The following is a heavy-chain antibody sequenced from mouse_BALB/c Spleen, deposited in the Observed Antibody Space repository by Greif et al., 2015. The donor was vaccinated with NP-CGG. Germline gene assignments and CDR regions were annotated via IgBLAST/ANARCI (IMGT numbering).Heavy chain of an antibody. CDR3: ARSGDYSLYYAMDY. Sequence: QVQLQQSGAELAKPGASVKMSCKASGYTFTSYWMHWVKQRPGQGLEWIGYINPSTGYTEYNQKFKDKATLTADKSSSTAYMQRSSLTSEDSAVYYCARSGDYSLYYAMDYWGQGTSVTVSS. CDR2: INPSTGYT. D-gene: IGHD1-1*01. V-gene: IGHV1-7*01. CDR1: GYTFTSYW. J-gene: IGHJ4*01.